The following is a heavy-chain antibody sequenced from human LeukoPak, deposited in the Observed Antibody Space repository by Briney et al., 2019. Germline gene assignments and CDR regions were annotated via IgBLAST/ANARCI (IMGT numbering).Heavy chain of an antibody. J-gene: IGHJ4*02. CDR3: ARGHHSDPFDY. Sequence: SETLSLTCTVSGGSISSYYWSWIRQPAGKGLEWIGEINHSGSTNYNPSLKSRVTISVDTSKNQFSLKLSSVTAADTAVYYCARGHHSDPFDYWGQGTLVTVSS. CDR2: INHSGST. V-gene: IGHV4-34*01. CDR1: GGSISSYY.